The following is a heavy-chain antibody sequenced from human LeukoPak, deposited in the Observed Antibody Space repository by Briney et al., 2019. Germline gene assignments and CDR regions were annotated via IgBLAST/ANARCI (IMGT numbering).Heavy chain of an antibody. Sequence: GRSLRLSCAASGFTFSSYGMHWVRQAPGKGLEWVAVIWNDGNNQYYADSVKGRFTISRDNSKNTLYLQVNSLRAEDTAVYYCAKSGSGPAYYWGQGTLVTVSS. CDR3: AKSGSGPAYY. D-gene: IGHD6-19*01. CDR1: GFTFSSYG. J-gene: IGHJ4*02. CDR2: IWNDGNNQ. V-gene: IGHV3-33*06.